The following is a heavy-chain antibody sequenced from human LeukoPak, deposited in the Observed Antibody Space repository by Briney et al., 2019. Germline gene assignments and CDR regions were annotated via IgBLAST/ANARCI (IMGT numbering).Heavy chain of an antibody. CDR3: ARARAGIGGYSGYVPYYYYYMDV. CDR2: ISAYNGNT. CDR1: GYTFTSYG. D-gene: IGHD5-12*01. V-gene: IGHV1-18*01. J-gene: IGHJ6*03. Sequence: GASVKVSCKASGYTFTSYGISWVRQAPGQGLEWMGWISAYNGNTNYAQKLQGRVTMTTDTSTSTAYMELRSLRSDDTAVYYCARARAGIGGYSGYVPYYYYYMDVWGKGTTVTVSS.